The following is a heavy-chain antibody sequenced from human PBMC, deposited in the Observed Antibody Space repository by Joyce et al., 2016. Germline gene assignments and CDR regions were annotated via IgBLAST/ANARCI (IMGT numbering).Heavy chain of an antibody. V-gene: IGHV4-34*01. J-gene: IGHJ4*02. CDR2: INHSGST. D-gene: IGHD2-21*01. Sequence: QVQLQQWGARLLKPSETLSLTCAVYGGSFSGYYWTWIRQPPGKGLEWIGEINHSGSTNSNPSLRSRVSLSVDTSKNQFSLRLTSVSAADTAVYYCARGEWTVVAHFLDYWGQGILVTVSS. CDR3: ARGEWTVVAHFLDY. CDR1: GGSFSGYY.